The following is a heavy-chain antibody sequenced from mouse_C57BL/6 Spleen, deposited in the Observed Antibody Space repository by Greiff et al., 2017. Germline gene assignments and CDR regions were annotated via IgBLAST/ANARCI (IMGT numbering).Heavy chain of an antibody. CDR2: INPNNGGT. Sequence: VQLQQSGPELVKPGASVKISCKASGYTFTDYYMNWVKQSHGKSLEWIGDINPNNGGTSYNQKFKGKATLTVDKSSSTAYMELRSLTSEDSAVYYCARSSNGSVDYWGQGTTLTVSS. D-gene: IGHD1-1*01. CDR1: GYTFTDYY. CDR3: ARSSNGSVDY. V-gene: IGHV1-26*01. J-gene: IGHJ2*01.